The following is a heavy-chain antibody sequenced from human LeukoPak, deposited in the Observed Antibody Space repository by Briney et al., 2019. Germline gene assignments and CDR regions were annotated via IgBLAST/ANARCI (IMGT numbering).Heavy chain of an antibody. Sequence: GRSLRLSCAASGFTFSSYAMHWVRQAPGKGLEWVAVISNDGSNKYYADSVKGRFTISRDNSKNTVYLQMNSLRGEDTAVYYCAKSGIAAAGQRGYFDCWGQGTLVTVSS. V-gene: IGHV3-30*04. D-gene: IGHD6-13*01. J-gene: IGHJ4*02. CDR2: ISNDGSNK. CDR3: AKSGIAAAGQRGYFDC. CDR1: GFTFSSYA.